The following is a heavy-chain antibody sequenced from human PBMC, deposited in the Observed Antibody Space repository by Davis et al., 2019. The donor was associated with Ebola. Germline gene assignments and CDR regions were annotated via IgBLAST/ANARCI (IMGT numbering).Heavy chain of an antibody. CDR2: IKGDGSDK. CDR1: GFTFSNPW. V-gene: IGHV3-7*03. D-gene: IGHD7-27*01. CDR3: AKEDWGPDN. Sequence: GESLKISCPASGFTFSNPWMIWVRQAPGKGLEWVANIKGDGSDKNYADYLKGRFTISRDNAKNSVFLQINSLRVDDTAVYYCAKEDWGPDNWGQGTLVTVSA. J-gene: IGHJ4*02.